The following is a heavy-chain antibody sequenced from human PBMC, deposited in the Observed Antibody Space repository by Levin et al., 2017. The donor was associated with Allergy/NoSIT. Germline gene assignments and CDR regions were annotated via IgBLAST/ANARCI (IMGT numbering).Heavy chain of an antibody. D-gene: IGHD1-7*01. CDR3: ARVLTATMRGNFDY. CDR2: ITGGGGYT. V-gene: IGHV3-23*01. J-gene: IGHJ4*02. CDR1: GFTFSSSA. Sequence: GESLKISCAASGFTFSSSAMSWVRQAPGKGLEWVSTITGGGGYTYYADSVKGRFTISRDNSKNTLYLQMTSLRAEDTAVYYCARVLTATMRGNFDYWGQGSLVTVSS.